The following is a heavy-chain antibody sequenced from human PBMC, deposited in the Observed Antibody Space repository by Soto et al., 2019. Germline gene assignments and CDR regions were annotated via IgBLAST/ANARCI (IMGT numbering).Heavy chain of an antibody. J-gene: IGHJ4*02. CDR2: ISYDGNVA. V-gene: IGHV3-30*18. CDR3: AKEGAITNWYFDF. CDR1: GFTFSSYG. Sequence: QVQLVESGGGVVQPGRSLRLSCAASGFTFSSYGMHWVRQAPGKGLEWVTVISYDGNVAYYADSVKGRFSISRDNYKNTLCLQMNSLRTDDTAMSYCAKEGAITNWYFDFWGQGTLVTVSS. D-gene: IGHD1-1*01.